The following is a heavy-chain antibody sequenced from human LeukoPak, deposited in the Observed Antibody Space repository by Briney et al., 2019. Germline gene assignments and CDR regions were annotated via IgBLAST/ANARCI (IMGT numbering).Heavy chain of an antibody. CDR1: GYTFISYD. Sequence: ASVKVSCKASGYTFISYDINWVRQATGQGLEWMGIINPSGGSTSYAQKFQGRVTMTRDMSTSTVYMELSSLRSEDTAVYYCARGRRGWIRSPHWGYYFDYWGQGTLVTVSS. CDR3: ARGRRGWIRSPHWGYYFDY. J-gene: IGHJ4*02. CDR2: INPSGGST. D-gene: IGHD7-27*01. V-gene: IGHV1-46*01.